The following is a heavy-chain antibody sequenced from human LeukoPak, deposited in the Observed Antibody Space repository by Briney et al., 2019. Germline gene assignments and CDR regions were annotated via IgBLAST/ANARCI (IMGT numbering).Heavy chain of an antibody. CDR3: ARRLHAAFDY. Sequence: SQTLSLTCTVSGGSISSGSYYWSWIRQPPGKGLEWIGYVYSSGSTNYNPSLTSRVTMSLDTSKNQLSLRLSSVIAADTAVYYCARRLHAAFDYWGQGTLVTVSS. D-gene: IGHD3-16*01. V-gene: IGHV4-61*01. CDR1: GGSISSGSYY. CDR2: VYSSGST. J-gene: IGHJ4*02.